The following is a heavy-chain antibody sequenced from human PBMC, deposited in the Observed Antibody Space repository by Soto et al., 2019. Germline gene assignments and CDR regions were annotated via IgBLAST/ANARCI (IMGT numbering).Heavy chain of an antibody. CDR2: ISGSGGST. CDR1: GFTFSSYA. D-gene: IGHD6-6*01. CDR3: AKALPRAARPSLVSFDY. V-gene: IGHV3-23*01. Sequence: GGSLRLSCAASGFTFSSYAMSWVRQAPGKGLEWVSAISGSGGSTYYADSVKGRFTISRDNSKNTLYLQMNSLRAEDTAVYYCAKALPRAARPSLVSFDYWGQGTLVTVSS. J-gene: IGHJ4*02.